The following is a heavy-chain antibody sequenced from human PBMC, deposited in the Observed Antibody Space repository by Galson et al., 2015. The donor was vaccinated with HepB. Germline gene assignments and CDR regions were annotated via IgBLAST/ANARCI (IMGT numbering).Heavy chain of an antibody. J-gene: IGHJ6*03. Sequence: SLRLSCAATGFTFSSYGMHWVRQAPGKGLEWVAVISYDGSNKYYADSVKGRFTISRDNSKNTLYLQMNSLRAEDTAVYYCAKDGYCSSTSCYLLAPFHYYYYYYMDVWGKGSTVTVSS. CDR3: AKDGYCSSTSCYLLAPFHYYYYYYMDV. D-gene: IGHD2-2*03. CDR1: GFTFSSYG. CDR2: ISYDGSNK. V-gene: IGHV3-30*18.